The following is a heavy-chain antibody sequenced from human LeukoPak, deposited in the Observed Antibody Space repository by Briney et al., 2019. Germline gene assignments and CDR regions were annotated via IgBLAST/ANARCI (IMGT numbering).Heavy chain of an antibody. V-gene: IGHV3-23*01. CDR3: AKRGVVIRVILVGFHKEAYYFDS. CDR2: ISDSGGRT. CDR1: GITLSNYG. J-gene: IGHJ4*02. D-gene: IGHD3-22*01. Sequence: GGSLRLSCAVSGITLSNYGMSWVRQAPGKGLEWVAGISDSGGRTKYADSVKGRFTISGDNSKNTLYLQMNSLRAEDTAVYFCAKRGVVIRVILVGFHKEAYYFDSWGQGALVTVSS.